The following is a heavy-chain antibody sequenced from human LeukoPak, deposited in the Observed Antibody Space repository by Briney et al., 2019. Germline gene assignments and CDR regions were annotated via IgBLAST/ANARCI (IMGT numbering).Heavy chain of an antibody. J-gene: IGHJ4*02. D-gene: IGHD4-17*01. CDR1: RFIFNNYW. CDR2: INQDGSEK. V-gene: IGHV3-7*01. CDR3: ARIAPAATYGDYWDY. Sequence: GGSLRLSCEASRFIFNNYWMSWVRQAPGKGLEWVANINQDGSEKHYVDSVKGRFTVSRDNAKNSLFLQMNSLRAEDTAVYYCARIAPAATYGDYWDYWGQGTLVTVSS.